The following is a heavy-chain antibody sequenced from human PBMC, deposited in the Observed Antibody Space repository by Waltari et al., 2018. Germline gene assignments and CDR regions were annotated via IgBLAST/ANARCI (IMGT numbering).Heavy chain of an antibody. D-gene: IGHD2-15*01. CDR1: SLSISSAGYS. J-gene: IGHJ4*02. Sequence: QLQLQESGSGLLKPSPSLSLTCAVSSLSISSAGYSWSWVRQPPGKVLEWISYIYHSGNTYYNPYLKSRVTISVDRSKNQFSLKLSSVTAADTAVYYCARVYCSGGSCYFDYWGQGTLVTVSS. V-gene: IGHV4-30-2*01. CDR3: ARVYCSGGSCYFDY. CDR2: IYHSGNT.